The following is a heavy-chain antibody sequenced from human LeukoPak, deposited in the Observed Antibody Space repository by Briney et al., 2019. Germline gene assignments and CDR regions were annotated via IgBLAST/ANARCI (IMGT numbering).Heavy chain of an antibody. J-gene: IGHJ4*02. Sequence: KPSETLSLTCTVSGGSISSSSYYWGWIRQPPGKGLEWIGSIYYSGSTYYNPSLKSRVTISVDTSKNQFSLKLSSVTAADTAVYYCARLQWFGEKKPFDYWGQGTLVTVSS. CDR1: GGSISSSSYY. CDR3: ARLQWFGEKKPFDY. D-gene: IGHD3-10*01. CDR2: IYYSGST. V-gene: IGHV4-39*07.